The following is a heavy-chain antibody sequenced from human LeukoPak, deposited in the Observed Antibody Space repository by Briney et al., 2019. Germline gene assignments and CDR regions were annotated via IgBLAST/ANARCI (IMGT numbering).Heavy chain of an antibody. J-gene: IGHJ5*02. V-gene: IGHV4-59*08. CDR1: GGSISSYY. CDR2: IYYSGTT. Sequence: NPSETLSLTCTVSGGSISSYYWSWIRQPPGKGLEWIGYIYYSGTTNYNPSLKSRVTISVDTSKNQFSLKLSSVTAADTAVYYCARLSSGDRLFDPWGQGTLVTVSS. CDR3: ARLSSGDRLFDP. D-gene: IGHD3-22*01.